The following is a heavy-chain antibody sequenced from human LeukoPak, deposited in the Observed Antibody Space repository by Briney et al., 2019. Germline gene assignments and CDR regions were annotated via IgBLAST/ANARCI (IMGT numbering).Heavy chain of an antibody. D-gene: IGHD2-15*01. V-gene: IGHV3-21*01. CDR1: GFTFSSYS. J-gene: IGHJ4*02. CDR3: ARAGCGDYSDY. Sequence: WGSLRLSCAASGFTFSSYSIKWVRQAPGKGLEWVSSISSSSYIYYADAVKGRFTISRDNAKNSLYLQMNSLRAEDTAVYYCARAGCGDYSDYWGQGTLVTVSS. CDR2: ISSSSYI.